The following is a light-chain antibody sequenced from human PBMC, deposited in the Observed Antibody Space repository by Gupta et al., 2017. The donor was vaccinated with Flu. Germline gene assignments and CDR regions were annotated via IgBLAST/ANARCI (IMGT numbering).Light chain of an antibody. CDR3: SSYTSSRTLV. CDR2: EVS. Sequence: TSSDVGGYKYVSCYQQYPGKVPKLMIYEVSNRPSGVSNRFSGSKSDNTASLTISGLQAEDEADYYCSSYTSSRTLVFGGGTKLTVL. V-gene: IGLV2-14*01. J-gene: IGLJ2*01. CDR1: SSDVGGYKY.